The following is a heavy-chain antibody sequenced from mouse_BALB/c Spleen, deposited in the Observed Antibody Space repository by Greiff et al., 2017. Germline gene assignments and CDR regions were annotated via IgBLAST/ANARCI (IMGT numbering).Heavy chain of an antibody. J-gene: IGHJ3*01. CDR2: ISYSGST. Sequence: EVKLQESGPGLVKPSQSLSLTCTVTGYSITSDYAWNWIRQCPGNKLECMGYISYSGSTSYNPTLKSRTSITRDTSKNQFYLQLNSVPTEDTATYYCARGTLWLRRGAWFAYWGQGTLVTVSA. CDR1: GYSITSDYA. V-gene: IGHV3-2*02. D-gene: IGHD2-2*01. CDR3: ARGTLWLRRGAWFAY.